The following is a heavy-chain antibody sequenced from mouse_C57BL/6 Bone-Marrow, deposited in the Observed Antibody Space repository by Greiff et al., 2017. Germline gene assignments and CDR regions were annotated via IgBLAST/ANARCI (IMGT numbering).Heavy chain of an antibody. Sequence: VQLQQPGAELVMPGASVKLSCKASGYTFTSYWMHWVKQRPGQGLEWIGEIDPSDSYTNYNQKFKGKSTLTVDKSSSTAYMQLSSLTSEDSAVYYCATYGNYIWFAYWGQGTLVTVSA. V-gene: IGHV1-69*01. D-gene: IGHD2-1*01. CDR3: ATYGNYIWFAY. CDR2: IDPSDSYT. J-gene: IGHJ3*01. CDR1: GYTFTSYW.